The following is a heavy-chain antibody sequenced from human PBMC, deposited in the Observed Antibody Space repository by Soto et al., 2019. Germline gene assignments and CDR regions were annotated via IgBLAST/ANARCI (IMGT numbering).Heavy chain of an antibody. V-gene: IGHV1-69*13. J-gene: IGHJ4*02. CDR3: ATKYSSSWYFDY. CDR2: IIPIFGTA. Sequence: SVKVSCKASGGTFSSYAISWVRQAPGQGLEWMGGIIPIFGTANYAQKFQGRVTITADESTSTAYMELSSLRSEDTAVYYCATKYSSSWYFDYWGQGTLVTVSS. CDR1: GGTFSSYA. D-gene: IGHD6-13*01.